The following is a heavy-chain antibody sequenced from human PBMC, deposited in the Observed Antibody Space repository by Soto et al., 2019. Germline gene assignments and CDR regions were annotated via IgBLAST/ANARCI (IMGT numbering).Heavy chain of an antibody. D-gene: IGHD4-4*01. CDR1: GGSISSYY. J-gene: IGHJ6*02. V-gene: IGHV4-59*01. CDR3: ARVMGGLSDYSNYYYYYGMDV. Sequence: PSETLSLTCTVSGGSISSYYWSWIRQPPGKGLEWIGYIYYSGSTNYNPSLKSRVTISVDTSKNQFSLKLSSVTAADTAVYYCARVMGGLSDYSNYYYYYGMDVWGQGTTVTVSS. CDR2: IYYSGST.